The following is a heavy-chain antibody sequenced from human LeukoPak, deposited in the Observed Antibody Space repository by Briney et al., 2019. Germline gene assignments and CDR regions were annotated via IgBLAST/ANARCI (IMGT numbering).Heavy chain of an antibody. Sequence: PGGSLRLSCAASGFTFTTYSMPWVHQVPGKGLVWVSRIKSDGSRTYYADSVKGRFTISRDNAKSTLYLQMDSLRAEDTAVYYCARALSSAWGLVDCWGQGTLVTVSS. V-gene: IGHV3-74*01. CDR3: ARALSSAWGLVDC. CDR1: GFTFTTYS. J-gene: IGHJ4*02. D-gene: IGHD6-19*01. CDR2: IKSDGSRT.